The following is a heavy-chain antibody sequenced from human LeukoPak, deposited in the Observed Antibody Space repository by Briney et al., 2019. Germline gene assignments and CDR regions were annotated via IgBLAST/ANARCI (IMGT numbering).Heavy chain of an antibody. J-gene: IGHJ3*02. CDR2: IGTAGDT. Sequence: PGGSLRLSCAASGFTFSSYDMHWVRQATGKGLEWASAIGTAGDTYYPGSVKGRFTISRENAKNSLYLQMNSLRAGDTAVYYCARGGYSYGYGIVGAFDIWGQGTMVTVSS. CDR3: ARGGYSYGYGIVGAFDI. D-gene: IGHD5-18*01. CDR1: GFTFSSYD. V-gene: IGHV3-13*01.